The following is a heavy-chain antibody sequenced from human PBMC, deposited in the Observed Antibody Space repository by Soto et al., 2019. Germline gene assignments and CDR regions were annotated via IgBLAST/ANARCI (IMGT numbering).Heavy chain of an antibody. CDR3: ASRSSGWYFDY. D-gene: IGHD6-19*01. Sequence: LRLSCAASGFPFSSYAMSWVSQAPGKGLEWVSIISGSGGSTYYADSVKGRFTISRDSSKNTLYLQMNSLRAEDTAVYYCASRSSGWYFDYWGQGTLVTVSS. V-gene: IGHV3-23*01. CDR1: GFPFSSYA. CDR2: ISGSGGST. J-gene: IGHJ4*02.